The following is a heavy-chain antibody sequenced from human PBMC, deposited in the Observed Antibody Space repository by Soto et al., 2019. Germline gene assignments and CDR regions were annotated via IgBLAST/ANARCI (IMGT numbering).Heavy chain of an antibody. CDR2: IYYSGST. CDR3: ARGRVGPAAIEGGNWFDP. Sequence: SETLSLTCTVSGGSISSGGYYWSWIRQHPGKGLEWIGYIYYSGSTYYNPSLKSRVTISEDTSKNQFSLKLSSVTAADTAGYYCARGRVGPAAIEGGNWFDPWGQGTLVTVSS. D-gene: IGHD2-2*01. CDR1: GGSISSGGYY. V-gene: IGHV4-31*03. J-gene: IGHJ5*02.